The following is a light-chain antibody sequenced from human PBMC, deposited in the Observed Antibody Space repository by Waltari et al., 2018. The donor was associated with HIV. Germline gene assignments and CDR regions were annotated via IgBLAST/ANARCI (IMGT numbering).Light chain of an antibody. Sequence: SSELTQDPAVSVALGQTVRITCKSESLRSYYASWYQQKPGQAPVLVIYGKNNRPSGIPDRFSGYSSGNTASLTITGAQAEDEADYYCNSRDSSGNHWVFGGGTKLTVL. CDR2: GKN. CDR1: SLRSYY. V-gene: IGLV3-19*01. CDR3: NSRDSSGNHWV. J-gene: IGLJ3*02.